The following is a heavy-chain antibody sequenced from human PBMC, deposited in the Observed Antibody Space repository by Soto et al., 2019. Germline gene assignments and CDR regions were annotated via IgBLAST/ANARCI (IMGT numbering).Heavy chain of an antibody. V-gene: IGHV4-39*01. Sequence: SETLSLTCTVSGGSISSSSYYWGWIRQPPGKGLEWIGSIYYSGSTYYNPSLKSRVTISVDTSKNQFSLKLSSVTAADTAVYYRARLGGSGYYYYYGMDVWGQGTTVTVSS. J-gene: IGHJ6*02. D-gene: IGHD2-15*01. CDR1: GGSISSSSYY. CDR3: ARLGGSGYYYYYGMDV. CDR2: IYYSGST.